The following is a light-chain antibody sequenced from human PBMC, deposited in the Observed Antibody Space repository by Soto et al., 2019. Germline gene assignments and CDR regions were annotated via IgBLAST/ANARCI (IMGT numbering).Light chain of an antibody. CDR1: SSDVSGYNY. CDR2: EVS. J-gene: IGLJ2*01. CDR3: SSYTSSRTVV. V-gene: IGLV2-14*01. Sequence: QSVLTQPASVSGSPGQSITISCTGTSSDVSGYNYVSWYQQHPGKAPKLMIYEVSNRPSGVSNRFSGSKSGNTASLTISGLQAEDEADYYCSSYTSSRTVVFGGGTQLTVL.